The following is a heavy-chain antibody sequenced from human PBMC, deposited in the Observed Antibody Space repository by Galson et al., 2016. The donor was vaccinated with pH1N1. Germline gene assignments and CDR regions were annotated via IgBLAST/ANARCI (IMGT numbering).Heavy chain of an antibody. CDR2: IYPGDSDT. J-gene: IGHJ4*02. D-gene: IGHD6-19*01. Sequence: EVKKPGESLKISCQGSGYSFSSHWIGWVRQMPGKGLEWMGIIYPGDSDTKYSPSFQGQVTFSADKSINTAYLQWSSMTASDTAMYFCARRPAVAGVDHWDQGTLATVSS. V-gene: IGHV5-51*01. CDR3: ARRPAVAGVDH. CDR1: GYSFSSHW.